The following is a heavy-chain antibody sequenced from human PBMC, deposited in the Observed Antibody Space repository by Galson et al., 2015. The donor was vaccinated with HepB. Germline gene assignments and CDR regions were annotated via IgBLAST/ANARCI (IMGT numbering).Heavy chain of an antibody. CDR1: GGTFSSYG. V-gene: IGHV1-69*13. Sequence: SVKVSCKASGGTFSSYGINWVRQAPGQGLEWMGGIIPIFGTTNYAQKFQGRVTITADESTNTAYMELSSLRSEDTAVYYCARDVAYCSSGSCYKNPNYYYYYMDVWGKGTTVTVSS. CDR3: ARDVAYCSSGSCYKNPNYYYYYMDV. J-gene: IGHJ6*03. D-gene: IGHD2-2*02. CDR2: IIPIFGTT.